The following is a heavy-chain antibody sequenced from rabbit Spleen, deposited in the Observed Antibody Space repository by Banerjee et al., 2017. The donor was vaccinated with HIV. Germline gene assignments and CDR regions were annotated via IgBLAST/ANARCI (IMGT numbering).Heavy chain of an antibody. V-gene: IGHV1S7*01. CDR1: GFTISSYG. J-gene: IGHJ6*01. Sequence: QLMESGGGLVQPGGSLKLSCKASGFTISSYGVSWVRQAPGKGLEWIGYIDPVFGSTYYANWVNGRFTISRENTQNTLYLQLNSLTAADTATYFCARDPAYSSSSGSAIPYLWGPGTLVTVS. D-gene: IGHD1-1*01. CDR3: ARDPAYSSSSGSAIPYL. CDR2: IDPVFGST.